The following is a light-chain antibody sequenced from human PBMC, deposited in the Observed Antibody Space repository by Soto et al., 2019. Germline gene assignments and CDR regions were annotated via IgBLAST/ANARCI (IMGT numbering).Light chain of an antibody. Sequence: DIQMTQSPSSVSASLGDGVTITCRASQGISTSLGWYQQKPGKAPKLLIYAASSLQSGVPSRFSGTGSGTDFTLTISSLQPEDFATYYCQQTNSFPLTFGGGTKVDIK. CDR3: QQTNSFPLT. V-gene: IGKV1D-12*01. CDR1: QGISTS. CDR2: AAS. J-gene: IGKJ4*01.